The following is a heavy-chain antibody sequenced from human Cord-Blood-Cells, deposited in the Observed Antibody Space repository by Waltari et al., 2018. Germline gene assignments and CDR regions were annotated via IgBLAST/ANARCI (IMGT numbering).Heavy chain of an antibody. D-gene: IGHD3-9*01. CDR1: GYPLTALP. V-gene: IGHV1-24*01. Sequence: QVQLVQSGAEVKKPGASVKVSCKVSGYPLTALPMHWVRPAPGKGLEWMGGVDPEDGETIYAQKFQGRVTMTEETSTDTAYMELSSLRSEDTAVYYCATVDHPYYFDYWGQGTLVTVSS. CDR2: VDPEDGET. J-gene: IGHJ4*02. CDR3: ATVDHPYYFDY.